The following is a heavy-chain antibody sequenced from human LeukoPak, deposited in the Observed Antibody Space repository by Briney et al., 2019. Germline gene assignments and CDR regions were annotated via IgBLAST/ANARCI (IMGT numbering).Heavy chain of an antibody. J-gene: IGHJ1*01. CDR2: INPNSGGT. Sequence: GASVKVSCKASGYTFTGYYIHWVRHAPGQGLEWMGWINPNSGGTKYAQKFQGRVTMTRDTSISTAYMELRSDDTAVYYCATSSGYYVGYIQYWGQGTLVTVSS. V-gene: IGHV1-2*02. CDR1: GYTFTGYY. D-gene: IGHD3-22*01. CDR3: ATSSGYYVGYIQY.